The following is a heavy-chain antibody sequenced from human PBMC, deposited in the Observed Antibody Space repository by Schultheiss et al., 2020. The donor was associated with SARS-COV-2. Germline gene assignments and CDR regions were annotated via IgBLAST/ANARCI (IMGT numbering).Heavy chain of an antibody. CDR2: ISSSSSYI. CDR3: AKSGLQEIFITCFDS. J-gene: IGHJ4*02. V-gene: IGHV3-21*04. CDR1: GFTFSSYE. D-gene: IGHD3-10*01. Sequence: AGSLRLSCAASGFTFSSYEMNGVRQAPGKGLEWVSSISSSSSYIYYADSVKGRFTISRDTSNNTLYLQMNSLRAGDTAVYYCAKSGLQEIFITCFDSWGQGTLVTVSS.